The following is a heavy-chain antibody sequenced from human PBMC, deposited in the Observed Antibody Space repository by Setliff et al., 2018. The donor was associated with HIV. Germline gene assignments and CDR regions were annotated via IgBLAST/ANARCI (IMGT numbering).Heavy chain of an antibody. J-gene: IGHJ6*03. CDR2: INPNSGGT. Sequence: ASVKVSCKASGYTFTGYYMHWVRQAPGQGLEWMGWINPNSGGTNYAQKFRGRVTMTRDTSISTAYMELSRLRSDDTAVYYCARGGTIFGVVISNYYYMDVWGKGTTVTVSS. V-gene: IGHV1-2*02. D-gene: IGHD3-3*01. CDR3: ARGGTIFGVVISNYYYMDV. CDR1: GYTFTGYY.